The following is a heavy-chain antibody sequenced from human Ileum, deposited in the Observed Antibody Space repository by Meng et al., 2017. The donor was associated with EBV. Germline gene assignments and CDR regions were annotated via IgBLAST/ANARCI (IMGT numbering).Heavy chain of an antibody. J-gene: IGHJ4*02. CDR2: IQHSGST. CDR3: ARAHPVVYFFDY. CDR1: GGSLASGGHS. V-gene: IGHV4-30-2*01. Sequence: PAPPLSLACAVSGGSLASGGHSGVRLRPPPGKGREWIGDIQHSGSTYYNPSLKSRVTISVDRSRNQFSLKLRSVTAADTAVYYCARAHPVVYFFDYWGRRTLVTVSS. D-gene: IGHD4-23*01.